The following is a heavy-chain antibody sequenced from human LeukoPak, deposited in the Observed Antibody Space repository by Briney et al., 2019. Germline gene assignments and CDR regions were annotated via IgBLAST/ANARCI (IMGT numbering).Heavy chain of an antibody. V-gene: IGHV3-23*01. D-gene: IGHD1-26*01. CDR2: ISGSGGNT. CDR1: GFTFSSYA. Sequence: GGSLRLSCAASGFTFSSYAMSWVRQAPGKGLEWVSAISGSGGNTYYADSVKGRFTISRDNSKNTLYLQMNSLRAEDTAVYYCAKDREKAVGATIFDHWGQGTLVTVSS. CDR3: AKDREKAVGATIFDH. J-gene: IGHJ4*02.